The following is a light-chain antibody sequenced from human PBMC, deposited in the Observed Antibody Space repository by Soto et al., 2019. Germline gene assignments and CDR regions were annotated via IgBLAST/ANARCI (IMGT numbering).Light chain of an antibody. Sequence: QSVLTQPRSVSGSPGQSVTISCTGTSSDVGGYNYVSWYQHHPGKAPKLMIYDVTKRPSGVPDRFSGSKSGNMASLTVSGLQAEDEADYYCCSYAGSYPYLFGTGTKLTVL. J-gene: IGLJ1*01. CDR2: DVT. CDR1: SSDVGGYNY. CDR3: CSYAGSYPYL. V-gene: IGLV2-11*01.